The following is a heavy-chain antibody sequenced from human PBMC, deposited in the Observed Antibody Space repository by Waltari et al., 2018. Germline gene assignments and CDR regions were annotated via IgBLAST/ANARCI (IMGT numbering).Heavy chain of an antibody. D-gene: IGHD3-22*01. CDR2: TSPIFGTA. CDR3: AYYYDSIPQKQYFQH. CDR1: GGTFSSYA. Sequence: QVQLVQSGAEVKKPGSSVKVSCKASGGTFSSYAISWVRRAPGQGLEWMGGTSPIFGTANYAQKFQGRVTITADESTSTAYMELSSLRSEDTAVYYCAYYYDSIPQKQYFQHWGQGTLVTVSS. V-gene: IGHV1-69*01. J-gene: IGHJ1*01.